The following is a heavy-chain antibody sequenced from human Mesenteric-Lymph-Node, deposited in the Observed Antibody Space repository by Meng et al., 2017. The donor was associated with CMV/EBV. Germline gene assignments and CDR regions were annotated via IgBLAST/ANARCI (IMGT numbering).Heavy chain of an antibody. V-gene: IGHV3-43*01. D-gene: IGHD3-3*02. J-gene: IGHJ6*02. CDR3: VKESRNFGYYGVDV. CDR1: GFTFQEYT. Sequence: GGSLRLSCAASGFTFQEYTMHWVRLGPGKGLEWVALIRWDGESAHYVDSVRGRFTISRDNNKSSLYLQMSGLKTEDTALYYCVKESRNFGYYGVDVWGQGTTVTVSS. CDR2: IRWDGESA.